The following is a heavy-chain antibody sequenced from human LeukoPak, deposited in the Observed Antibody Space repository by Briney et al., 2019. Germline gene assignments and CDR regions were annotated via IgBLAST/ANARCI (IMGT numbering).Heavy chain of an antibody. Sequence: GGSLRLSCAASGFTFSDYNMRWIRQAPGKGLEWVSSISSSRSYIFYADSVKGRFTVSRDNAKNSLYLQMNSLRAEDTAIYYCARDYQYGYSTNWYHLAQIDYWGQGTLVTVSS. J-gene: IGHJ4*02. V-gene: IGHV3-11*06. CDR3: ARDYQYGYSTNWYHLAQIDY. CDR1: GFTFSDYN. CDR2: ISSSRSYI. D-gene: IGHD2/OR15-2a*01.